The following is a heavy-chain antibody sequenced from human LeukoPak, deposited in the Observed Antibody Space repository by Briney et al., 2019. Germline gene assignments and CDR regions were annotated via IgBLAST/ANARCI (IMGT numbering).Heavy chain of an antibody. CDR2: MRYDGSNK. V-gene: IGHV3-30*02. CDR1: GFTFSRYG. Sequence: PGGSLRLSCVASGFTFSRYGMHWVRQAPGKGLEWVAFMRYDGSNKYYADSVKGRFTISRDNSKNTLYLQLNGLRGEDTAVYYCARHWLSSSWAIDYWGQGTLVTVSS. J-gene: IGHJ4*02. CDR3: ARHWLSSSWAIDY. D-gene: IGHD6-13*01.